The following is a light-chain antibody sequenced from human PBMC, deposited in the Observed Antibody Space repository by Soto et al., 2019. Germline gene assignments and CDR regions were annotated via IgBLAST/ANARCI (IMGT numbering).Light chain of an antibody. CDR2: LEDSGSY. CDR3: ETWDSNTRV. CDR1: RGHSRYI. J-gene: IGLJ3*02. V-gene: IGLV4-60*03. Sequence: QSVLTQSSSASASLGSSVKLTCTLSRGHSRYIIAWHQQQQAKATPSLMELEDSGSYNQGSGVPDLFSGSSSGADRYLTICNLRSDDEADYYCETWDSNTRVFGGGTKLTVL.